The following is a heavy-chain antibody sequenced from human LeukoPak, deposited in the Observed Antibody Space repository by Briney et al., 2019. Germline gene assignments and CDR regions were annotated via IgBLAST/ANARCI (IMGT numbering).Heavy chain of an antibody. D-gene: IGHD6-13*01. CDR2: IYYSGST. V-gene: IGHV4-59*12. CDR3: ARGGRSSWSYFDY. Sequence: PSETLSLTCTVSGGSLSSYYWSWIRQPPGKGLEWIGYIYYSGSTNYNPSLKSRVTISVDTSKNQFSLKLSSVTAADTAVYYCARGGRSSWSYFDYWGQGTLVTVSS. J-gene: IGHJ4*02. CDR1: GGSLSSYY.